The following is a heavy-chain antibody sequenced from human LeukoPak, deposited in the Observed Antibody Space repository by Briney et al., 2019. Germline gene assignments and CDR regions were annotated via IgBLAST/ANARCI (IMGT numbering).Heavy chain of an antibody. Sequence: SETLSLTCTVSGGSISSYYWSWIRQPARKGLEWIGRIYTSGSTNYNPSLKSRVTMSVDTSKNQFSLKLSSVTAADTAVYYCARASGYSGSYEFDYWGPGTLVTVSS. J-gene: IGHJ4*02. CDR1: GGSISSYY. V-gene: IGHV4-4*07. CDR3: ARASGYSGSYEFDY. D-gene: IGHD1-26*01. CDR2: IYTSGST.